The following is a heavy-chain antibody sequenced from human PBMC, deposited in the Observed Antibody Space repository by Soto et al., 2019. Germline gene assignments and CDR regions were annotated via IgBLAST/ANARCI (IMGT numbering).Heavy chain of an antibody. V-gene: IGHV4-31*03. CDR2: IYYTGST. J-gene: IGHJ6*02. CDR3: AKWVGGGASKYYHYGMDV. CDR1: GGSIISGGHY. Sequence: PSETLSLTCTVSGGSIISGGHYWTWVRQHPGKGLEWMGYIYYTGSTSYNPSLESRLTMSVDTSKNQFSLKLGSVTAADTAVYYCAKWVGGGASKYYHYGMDVWGQGTTVTVSS. D-gene: IGHD2-8*01.